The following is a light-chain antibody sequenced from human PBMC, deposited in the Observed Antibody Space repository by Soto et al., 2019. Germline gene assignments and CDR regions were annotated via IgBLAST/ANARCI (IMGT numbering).Light chain of an antibody. CDR2: DGF. CDR1: QSISTW. V-gene: IGKV1-5*01. CDR3: QQYNSMSLT. Sequence: DIPMTQSPSTLSASVGDRVTITCRASQSISTWSAWYQMKPGKVPKLLIYDGFGLTSGVPSRFSGSGSGTEFTLTISSLQPEDFATYFCQQYNSMSLTFGGGTKVEL. J-gene: IGKJ4*01.